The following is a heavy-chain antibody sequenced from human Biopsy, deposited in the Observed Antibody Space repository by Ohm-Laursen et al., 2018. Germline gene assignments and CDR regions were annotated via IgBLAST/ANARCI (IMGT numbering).Heavy chain of an antibody. CDR3: AKEVFSAVGTSGSDP. V-gene: IGHV3-23*01. CDR2: ISGSGGRT. J-gene: IGHJ5*02. CDR1: GFTFSNYA. D-gene: IGHD1/OR15-1a*01. Sequence: SLRLSCLASGFTFSNYAMSWVRQAPGKGLEWVSGISGSGGRTYYAESMKGRFTISRDNSKKTVYPQMKSLRAEDTAVYYCAKEVFSAVGTSGSDPWGQGTLVTVSS.